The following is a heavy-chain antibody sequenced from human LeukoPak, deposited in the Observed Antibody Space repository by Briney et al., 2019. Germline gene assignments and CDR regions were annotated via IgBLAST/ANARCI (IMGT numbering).Heavy chain of an antibody. CDR1: GFTISGYW. D-gene: IGHD6-13*01. Sequence: GGSLRLSCAASGFTISGYWMHWVRQAPGKGLVWVSRIKNDGSSTSCADSVKGRFTISRDNAKNTLYLQMNSLRAEDTAVYHCARSGSSWYDLDYWGQGTLVTVSS. J-gene: IGHJ4*02. V-gene: IGHV3-74*01. CDR3: ARSGSSWYDLDY. CDR2: IKNDGSST.